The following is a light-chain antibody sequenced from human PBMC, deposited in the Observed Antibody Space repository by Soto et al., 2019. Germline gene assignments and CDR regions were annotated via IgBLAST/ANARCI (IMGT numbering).Light chain of an antibody. V-gene: IGKV3-20*01. CDR3: QQYGSSPLFT. CDR1: QSVSSSS. CDR2: GAS. J-gene: IGKJ3*01. Sequence: EIVLTQSPGTLSLSPGERATLSCRASQSVSSSSLAWYQQKPGQAPRLLIYGASSRDTGIPDRFSGSGSGTDFTLTISRLEPEDFSVYYCQQYGSSPLFTFGHGTKVDSK.